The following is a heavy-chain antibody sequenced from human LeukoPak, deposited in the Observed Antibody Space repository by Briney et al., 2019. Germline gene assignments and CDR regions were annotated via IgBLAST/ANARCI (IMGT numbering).Heavy chain of an antibody. D-gene: IGHD2-2*01. V-gene: IGHV5-51*01. Sequence: GESLKISCKGSGYSFTSYWIGWVRQMPGKGLEWMGIIYPGDSDTRYCPSFQGQVTISADKSISTAYLQWSSLKASDTAMYYCARRQYCSSTSCPSPLDYWGQGTLVTVSS. CDR2: IYPGDSDT. J-gene: IGHJ4*02. CDR1: GYSFTSYW. CDR3: ARRQYCSSTSCPSPLDY.